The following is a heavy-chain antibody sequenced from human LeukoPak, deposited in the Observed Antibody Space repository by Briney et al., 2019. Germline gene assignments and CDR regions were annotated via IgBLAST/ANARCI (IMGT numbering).Heavy chain of an antibody. J-gene: IGHJ4*02. Sequence: GASVKVSCKASGGTFSSYAISWVRQAPGQGLEWMGWINPNSGGTNYAQKFQGRVTMTRDTSISTAYMELSRLRSDDTAVYYCARRLAYSSSVDYWGQGTLVTVSS. CDR1: GGTFSSYA. CDR3: ARRLAYSSSVDY. CDR2: INPNSGGT. D-gene: IGHD6-13*01. V-gene: IGHV1-2*02.